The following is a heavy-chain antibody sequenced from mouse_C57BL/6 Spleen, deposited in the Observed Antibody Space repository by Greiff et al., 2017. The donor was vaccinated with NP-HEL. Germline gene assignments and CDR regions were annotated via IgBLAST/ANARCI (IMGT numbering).Heavy chain of an antibody. CDR3: ARSGDYGSWFAY. J-gene: IGHJ3*01. D-gene: IGHD2-4*01. CDR1: GYAFSSSW. V-gene: IGHV1-82*01. CDR2: IYPGDGDT. Sequence: QVQLKESGAELVKPGASVKISCKASGYAFSSSWMNWVKQRPGKGLEWIGRIYPGDGDTNYNGKFKGKATLTADKSSSTAYMQLSSLTSEDSAVYFCARSGDYGSWFAYWGQGTLVTVSA.